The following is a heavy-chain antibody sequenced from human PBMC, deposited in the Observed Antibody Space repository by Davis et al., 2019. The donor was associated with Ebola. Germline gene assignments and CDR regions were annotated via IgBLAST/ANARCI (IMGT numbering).Heavy chain of an antibody. CDR2: IYPGDSDT. CDR1: GYSFTRYW. CDR3: ARQSGSGSFRPDDAFDI. V-gene: IGHV5-51*01. Sequence: GESLKISCKGSGYSFTRYWIGWVRQMPGKGLEWMGIIYPGDSDTRYSPSFQGQVTISADKSISTAYLQWSSLKASDTAMYYCARQSGSGSFRPDDAFDIWGQGTIVTVSS. D-gene: IGHD1-26*01. J-gene: IGHJ3*02.